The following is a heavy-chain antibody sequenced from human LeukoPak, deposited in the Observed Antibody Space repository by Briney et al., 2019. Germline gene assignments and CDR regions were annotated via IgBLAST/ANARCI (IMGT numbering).Heavy chain of an antibody. CDR2: IYYSGST. V-gene: IGHV4-39*01. Sequence: SETLSLTCTVSGGSISSSSYYWGWIRQPPGKGLEWIGSIYYSGSTYYNPSLKSRVTISVDTSKNQFSLKLSSVTAADTAVYYCARQHGSGSYLFDYWGEGTLVTVSS. CDR1: GGSISSSSYY. CDR3: ARQHGSGSYLFDY. J-gene: IGHJ4*02. D-gene: IGHD3-10*01.